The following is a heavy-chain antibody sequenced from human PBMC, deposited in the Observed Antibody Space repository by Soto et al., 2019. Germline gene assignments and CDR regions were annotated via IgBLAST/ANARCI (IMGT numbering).Heavy chain of an antibody. CDR1: GVSISSGGYY. J-gene: IGHJ4*02. CDR2: IYYSGST. CDR3: ASNIAAAGIYY. D-gene: IGHD6-13*01. V-gene: IGHV4-31*03. Sequence: PSETLSLTCTVSGVSISSGGYYWSWIRQHPGKGLEWIGYIYYSGSTYYNPSLKSRVTISVDTSKNQFSLKLSSVTAADTAVYYCASNIAAAGIYYWGQGTLVTVSS.